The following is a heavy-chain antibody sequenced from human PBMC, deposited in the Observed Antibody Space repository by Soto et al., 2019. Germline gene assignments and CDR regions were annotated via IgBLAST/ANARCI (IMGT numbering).Heavy chain of an antibody. CDR2: ISSSSSTI. D-gene: IGHD2-15*01. CDR1: GVPLSSYS. CDR3: ARDRYCSGGSCLNAFDI. J-gene: IGHJ3*02. Sequence: GGSLRHSCAASGVPLSSYSMNWVRPAPGKGLEWVSYISSSSSTIYYADSVKGRFTISRDNAKNSLYLQMNSLRDEDTAVYYCARDRYCSGGSCLNAFDIWGQGRMVTVSS. V-gene: IGHV3-48*02.